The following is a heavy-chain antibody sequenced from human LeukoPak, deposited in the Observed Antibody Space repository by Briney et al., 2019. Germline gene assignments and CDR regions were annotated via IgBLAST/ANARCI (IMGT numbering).Heavy chain of an antibody. V-gene: IGHV2-5*01. CDR2: IYWNDDK. J-gene: IGHJ4*02. CDR1: GFSLSTSGVG. Sequence: SGPTLVKPTQTLTLTCTFSGFSLSTSGVGGGWIRQPPGKALEWLALIYWNDDKRYSPSLKSRLTITKDTSKNQVVLTMTNMDPVDTATYYCAHTVAIAPHFDYWGQGTLVTVSS. CDR3: AHTVAIAPHFDY. D-gene: IGHD2-21*01.